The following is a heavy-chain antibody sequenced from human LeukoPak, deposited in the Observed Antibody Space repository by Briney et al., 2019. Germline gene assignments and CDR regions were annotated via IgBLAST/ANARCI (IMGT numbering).Heavy chain of an antibody. CDR2: FYYTGST. CDR3: ARQKFANATVAGTLDY. V-gene: IGHV4-59*08. D-gene: IGHD6-19*01. CDR1: GGSINSYS. J-gene: IGHJ4*02. Sequence: SETLSLTCTVSGGSINSYSWSWIRQPPGKGLEWIGYFYYTGSTNYNPSLKSRVTISVDTSKNQFSLKLSSVTAADTAVYYCARQKFANATVAGTLDYWGQGTLVTVSS.